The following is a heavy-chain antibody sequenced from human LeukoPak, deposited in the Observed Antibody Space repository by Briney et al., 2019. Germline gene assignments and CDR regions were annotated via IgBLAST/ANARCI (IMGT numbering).Heavy chain of an antibody. CDR1: GFTFSSYT. J-gene: IGHJ6*02. CDR2: IVSSSRYT. V-gene: IGHV3-21*01. CDR3: ARDRGDAYGMDV. D-gene: IGHD2-21*02. Sequence: GGSLRLSCAASGFTFSSYTMNWVRQAPGKGLEWVSSIVSSSRYTYYADSVQGRFTISRDNAKNSLFLQMNSLRAEDTAVYYCARDRGDAYGMDVWGQGTTVTVSS.